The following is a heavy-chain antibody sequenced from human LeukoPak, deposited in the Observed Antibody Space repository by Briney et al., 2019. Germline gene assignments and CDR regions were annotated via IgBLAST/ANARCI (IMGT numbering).Heavy chain of an antibody. D-gene: IGHD2-21*01. CDR3: ITPLPYSAQ. CDR1: GFTFGDYA. V-gene: IGHV3-15*07. Sequence: GGSLRLSCTASGFTFGDYAMNWVRQAPGKGLEWVGRIKPKTDGETTEYAAPVKDRFPISRDDSKSMMYLQMNSPKTEDTAVYYCITPLPYSAQGGQGTLVTVSS. CDR2: IKPKTDGETT. J-gene: IGHJ4*02.